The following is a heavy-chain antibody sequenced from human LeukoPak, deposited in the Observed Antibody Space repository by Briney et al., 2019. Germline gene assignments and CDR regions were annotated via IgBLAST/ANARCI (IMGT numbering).Heavy chain of an antibody. CDR3: ATAGIAAKGYYFDY. V-gene: IGHV3-23*01. CDR1: GFTFSTYA. Sequence: GGSLRLSCAASGFTFSTYAMNWVRQAPGKGLEWVSIINGGGNNTYYADSVKGRFTISRDNSKNTLSLQMNSLRAVDTAVYYCATAGIAAKGYYFDYWGQGTLVTVSS. D-gene: IGHD6-25*01. J-gene: IGHJ4*02. CDR2: INGGGNNT.